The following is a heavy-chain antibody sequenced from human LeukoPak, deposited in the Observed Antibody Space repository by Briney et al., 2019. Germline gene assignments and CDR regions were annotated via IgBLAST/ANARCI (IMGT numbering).Heavy chain of an antibody. V-gene: IGHV3-74*01. CDR1: GFTFSRYW. CDR3: AREGYSSGWGPGRIDY. CDR2: INTDGSST. Sequence: TGGSLRLSCAASGFTFSRYWMHWVRQAPGKGLVWVSRINTDGSSTTYADSVKGRFTISRDNSKNTLYLQMNSLRAEDTAVYYCAREGYSSGWGPGRIDYWGQGTLVTVSS. J-gene: IGHJ4*02. D-gene: IGHD6-19*01.